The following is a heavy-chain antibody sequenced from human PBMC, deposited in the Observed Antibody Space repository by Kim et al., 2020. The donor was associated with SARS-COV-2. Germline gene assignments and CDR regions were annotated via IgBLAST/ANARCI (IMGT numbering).Heavy chain of an antibody. J-gene: IGHJ4*02. CDR3: ARGTVRGVLNFDY. Sequence: CSPSLTSRVTISVDTSKNQLSLKLSSVTAADTAVYYCARGTVRGVLNFDYWGQGTLVTVSS. D-gene: IGHD3-10*01. V-gene: IGHV4-34*01.